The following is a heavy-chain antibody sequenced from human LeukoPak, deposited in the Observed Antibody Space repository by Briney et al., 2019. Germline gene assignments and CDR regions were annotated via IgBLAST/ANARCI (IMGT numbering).Heavy chain of an antibody. J-gene: IGHJ6*02. CDR1: GLSFSSYT. D-gene: IGHD1-26*01. Sequence: GGSLRLSCAPSGLSFSSYTIHWVRQAPGKGLEWVSAISGSGGSTYYADSVKGRFTISRDNSKNTLYLQMNSLRAEDTAVYYCAKSPIVGAIVYGMDVWGQGTTVTVSS. V-gene: IGHV3-23*01. CDR3: AKSPIVGAIVYGMDV. CDR2: ISGSGGST.